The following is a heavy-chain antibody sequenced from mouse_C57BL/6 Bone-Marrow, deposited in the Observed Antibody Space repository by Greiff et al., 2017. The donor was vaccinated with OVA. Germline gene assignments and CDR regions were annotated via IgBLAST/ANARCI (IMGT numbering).Heavy chain of an antibody. Sequence: QVQLQQPGAELVKPGASVKLSCKASGYTFTSYWMHWVKQRPGQGLEWIGMIHPNSGSTNYNEKFKSKATLTVDKSSSTAYMQLSSLTSEDSAVYYCARAYYYGSSYEFDYWGQGTTLTVSS. J-gene: IGHJ2*01. CDR3: ARAYYYGSSYEFDY. CDR1: GYTFTSYW. CDR2: IHPNSGST. V-gene: IGHV1-64*01. D-gene: IGHD1-1*01.